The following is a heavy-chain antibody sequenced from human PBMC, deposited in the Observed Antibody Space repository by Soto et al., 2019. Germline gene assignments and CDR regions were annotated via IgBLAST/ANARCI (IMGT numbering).Heavy chain of an antibody. Sequence: SLTCTVSGGSISSYYWSCIRQPAGKGLEWIGRIYTSGSTNYNPSLKSRVTMSVDTSKNQFSLKLSSVTAADTAVYYCARAREKDIXVVPAAIRSYYYYGMDVWGQGTTVTVSS. CDR1: GGSISSYY. CDR3: ARAREKDIXVVPAAIRSYYYYGMDV. D-gene: IGHD2-2*02. J-gene: IGHJ6*02. V-gene: IGHV4-4*07. CDR2: IYTSGST.